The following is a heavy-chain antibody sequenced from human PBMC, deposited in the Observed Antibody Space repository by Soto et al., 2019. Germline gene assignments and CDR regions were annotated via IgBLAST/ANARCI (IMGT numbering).Heavy chain of an antibody. V-gene: IGHV3-30-3*01. J-gene: IGHJ4*02. D-gene: IGHD2-15*01. Sequence: GGSLRLSCAASGFTFSSYAMHWVRQAPGKGLEWVAVISYDGSNKYYADSVKGRFTISRDNSKNTLYLQMNSLRAEDTAVYYCARDFLRFGLLYYFDYWGQGT. CDR2: ISYDGSNK. CDR1: GFTFSSYA. CDR3: ARDFLRFGLLYYFDY.